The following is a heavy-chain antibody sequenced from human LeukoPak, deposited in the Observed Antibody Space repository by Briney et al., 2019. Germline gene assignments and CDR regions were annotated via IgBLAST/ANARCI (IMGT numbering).Heavy chain of an antibody. J-gene: IGHJ4*02. V-gene: IGHV1-18*01. CDR1: GYTFRNYG. D-gene: IGHD6-13*01. CDR3: ARGLYTSGWYMGY. Sequence: ASVKVSCKASGYTFRNYGINWVRQAPGQGLEWLGWINVRNGNTKYGQKVPDRVTMTTDTSTTTVYMELRSLTSDDTAVYFCARGLYTSGWYMGYWGQGTLVTVSS. CDR2: INVRNGNT.